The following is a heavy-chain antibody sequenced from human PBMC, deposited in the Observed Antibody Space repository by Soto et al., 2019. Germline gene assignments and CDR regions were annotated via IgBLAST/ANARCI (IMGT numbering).Heavy chain of an antibody. CDR1: GFTFGDYA. D-gene: IGHD6-19*01. Sequence: GGSLRLSCTASGFTFGDYAMSWVRQAPGKGLEWVGFIRSKAYSGTTEYAASVKGRFTISRDDSKSIAYLQMNSLKTEDTAVYYCTQQWLGPYGMDVWGQGTTVTVSS. CDR2: IRSKAYSGTT. CDR3: TQQWLGPYGMDV. V-gene: IGHV3-49*04. J-gene: IGHJ6*02.